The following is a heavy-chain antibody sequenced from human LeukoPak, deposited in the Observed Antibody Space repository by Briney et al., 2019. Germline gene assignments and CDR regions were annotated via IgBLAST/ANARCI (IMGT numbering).Heavy chain of an antibody. CDR2: ISGSGGST. CDR3: ARDVRKGWFREHRGAFDI. J-gene: IGHJ3*02. CDR1: GFTFSSYA. D-gene: IGHD3-10*01. Sequence: GGSLRLSCAASGFTFSSYAMSWVRQAPGKGLEWVSAISGSGGSTYYADSVKGRFTISRDNSKNTLYLQMNSLRAEDTAVYYCARDVRKGWFREHRGAFDIWGQGTMVTVSS. V-gene: IGHV3-23*01.